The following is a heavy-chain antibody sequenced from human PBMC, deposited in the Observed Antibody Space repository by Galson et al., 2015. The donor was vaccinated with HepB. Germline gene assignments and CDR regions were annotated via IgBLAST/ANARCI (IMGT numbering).Heavy chain of an antibody. D-gene: IGHD5-18*01. CDR2: ISSSSSYI. CDR3: ARTDTAMAIDY. V-gene: IGHV3-21*01. CDR1: GFTFSSYS. J-gene: IGHJ4*02. Sequence: SLRLSCAASGFTFSSYSMNWVRQAPGKGLEWVSSISSSSSYIYYADSVMGRFTISRDNAKNSLYLQMNSLRAEDTAVYYCARTDTAMAIDYWGQGTLVTVSS.